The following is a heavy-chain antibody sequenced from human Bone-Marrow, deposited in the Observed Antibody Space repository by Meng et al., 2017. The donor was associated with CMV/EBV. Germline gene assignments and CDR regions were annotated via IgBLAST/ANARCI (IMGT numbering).Heavy chain of an antibody. D-gene: IGHD2-21*02. CDR1: GGTFSSSA. CDR2: IIPILDIT. CDR3: AWDQKGGLTLQWFDP. V-gene: IGHV1-69*04. Sequence: SVQVSCKASGGTFSSSAIVWVRQAPGQGLEWMGRIIPILDITNYAQKFQGRVTITADKSTNTAYREMSSLRSDDAAVYYCAWDQKGGLTLQWFDPWGQGTLVTVSS. J-gene: IGHJ5*02.